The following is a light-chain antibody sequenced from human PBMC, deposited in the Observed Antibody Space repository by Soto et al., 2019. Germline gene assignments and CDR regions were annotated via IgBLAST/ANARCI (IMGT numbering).Light chain of an antibody. Sequence: DIQMTQSPSTLSASIGDRVTITCRARQSISDWLAWYQQKPGKAPKVLIYKASGLESGVPSRFSGSGSGTEFTLTISSLQPDDFAIYFCQQYNSYPYTFGQGTKLQIK. CDR1: QSISDW. CDR3: QQYNSYPYT. J-gene: IGKJ2*01. V-gene: IGKV1-5*03. CDR2: KAS.